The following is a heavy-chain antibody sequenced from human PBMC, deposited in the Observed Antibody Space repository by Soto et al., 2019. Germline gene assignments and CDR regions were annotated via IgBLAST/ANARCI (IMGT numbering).Heavy chain of an antibody. CDR2: ISGYNGNT. V-gene: IGHV1-18*01. CDR1: GYTFSMSG. CDR3: AREGPRPYYDYGMDV. J-gene: IGHJ6*02. Sequence: QVQVVQSGAEVKKPGATVKVSCKSSGYTFSMSGISWVRQAPGQGLEWMGWISGYNGNTNYEQKFQDRVTMTTDTTTSTAYMALRSLRSEDTAVYYCAREGPRPYYDYGMDVWGQGTTVTVSS.